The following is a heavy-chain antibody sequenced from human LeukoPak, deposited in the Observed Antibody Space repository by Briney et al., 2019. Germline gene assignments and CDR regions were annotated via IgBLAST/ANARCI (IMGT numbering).Heavy chain of an antibody. CDR3: ARSDYNDYRGLGF. V-gene: IGHV1-46*01. Sequence: ASVKVSCKASGYAFTSYHIHWMRQAPGQGLGWMGIIIPSSGSTTYAQKFQGRVTMTRDTSTSTVYMELSSLTSDDTAVYFCARSDYNDYRGLGFWGQGTPVTVSS. CDR1: GYAFTSYH. J-gene: IGHJ4*02. D-gene: IGHD4-11*01. CDR2: IIPSSGST.